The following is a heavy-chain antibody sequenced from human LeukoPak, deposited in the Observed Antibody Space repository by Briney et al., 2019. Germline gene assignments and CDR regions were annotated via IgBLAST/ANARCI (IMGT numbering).Heavy chain of an antibody. CDR2: ITANNTTK. V-gene: IGHV3-48*01. D-gene: IGHD6-13*01. J-gene: IGHJ5*02. CDR3: AAASAFSSSWRS. CDR1: GFIVSNNY. Sequence: TGGSLRLSCAASGFIVSNNYMNWVRQAPGKGPEWVAYITANNTTKYYADSVKGRFTISRDNAKKSLFLQMNSLRAEDTAVYYCAAASAFSSSWRSWGQGTVVTVSS.